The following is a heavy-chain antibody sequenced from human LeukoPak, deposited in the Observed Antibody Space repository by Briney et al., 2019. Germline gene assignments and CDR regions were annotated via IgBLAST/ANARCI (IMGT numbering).Heavy chain of an antibody. Sequence: GASVKVSCKASGGTFSSYAISWVRQAPGQGLEWMGWIYPNSGGTNYAQKLQGRVTMTRDTSISTAYMELSRLTSDDTAVYYCAREPYGSGSFRTDYYYMDVWGQGTLVTVSS. D-gene: IGHD3-10*01. CDR3: AREPYGSGSFRTDYYYMDV. CDR1: GGTFSSYA. J-gene: IGHJ6*03. V-gene: IGHV1-2*02. CDR2: IYPNSGGT.